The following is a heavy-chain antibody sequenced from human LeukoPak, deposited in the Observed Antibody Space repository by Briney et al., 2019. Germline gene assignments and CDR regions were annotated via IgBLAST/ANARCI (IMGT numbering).Heavy chain of an antibody. J-gene: IGHJ5*02. CDR3: ARESGIAAAPDL. V-gene: IGHV3-23*01. Sequence: GGSLRLSCVASGFTFSSYAMTWVRQAPGKGLEWVSVISGSGGITYYADSVKGRFTVSRDNSKNTLYVQMDSLRAEDTAVYYCARESGIAAAPDLWGQGTLVTVSS. D-gene: IGHD6-13*01. CDR1: GFTFSSYA. CDR2: ISGSGGIT.